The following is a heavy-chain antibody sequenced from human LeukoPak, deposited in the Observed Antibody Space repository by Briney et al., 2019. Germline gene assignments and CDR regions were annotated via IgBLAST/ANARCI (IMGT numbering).Heavy chain of an antibody. CDR3: ANDSGYFEY. Sequence: GGSLRLSCAASGFTFSTYGMHWVRQAPGKGLEWVAFIRYDGNNKYYADSVRGRFTISRDNSKNTLYLQMNSLRAEDTAVYYCANDSGYFEYWGQGTLVTVSS. J-gene: IGHJ4*02. D-gene: IGHD3-10*01. CDR1: GFTFSTYG. CDR2: IRYDGNNK. V-gene: IGHV3-30*02.